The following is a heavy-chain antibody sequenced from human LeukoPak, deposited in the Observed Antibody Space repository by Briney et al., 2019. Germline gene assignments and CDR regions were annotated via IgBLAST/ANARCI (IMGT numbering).Heavy chain of an antibody. Sequence: GGSLRLSCAVSGITLSNYGISWVRQAPGKGLEWVAGLSGSGGGTNYADSVQGRFTISRDNPKNTLYLQMNSLRAEDTAVYFCAKRGVVIRVFLVGFHKEAYYFDSWGQGALVTVSS. V-gene: IGHV3-23*01. J-gene: IGHJ4*02. CDR3: AKRGVVIRVFLVGFHKEAYYFDS. CDR1: GITLSNYG. D-gene: IGHD3-10*01. CDR2: LSGSGGGT.